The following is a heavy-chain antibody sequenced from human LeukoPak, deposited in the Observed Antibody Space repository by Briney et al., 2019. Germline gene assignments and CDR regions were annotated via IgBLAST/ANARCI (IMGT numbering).Heavy chain of an antibody. CDR1: GFTFSSYG. CDR2: IRYDGSNK. J-gene: IGHJ4*02. CDR3: ARRLSGTSPFDL. D-gene: IGHD6-25*01. Sequence: GGSLRLSCAASGFTFSSYGMHWVRQAPGKGLEWVAFIRYDGSNKYYADSVKGRFTISRDNSKNTLYLQMNSLRAEDTAVYYCARRLSGTSPFDLWGQGTLVTVSS. V-gene: IGHV3-30*02.